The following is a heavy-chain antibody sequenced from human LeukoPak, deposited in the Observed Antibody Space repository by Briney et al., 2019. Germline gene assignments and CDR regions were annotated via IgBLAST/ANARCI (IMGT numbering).Heavy chain of an antibody. CDR3: ARPYYYDSRIDP. CDR2: MYYSGST. CDR1: GGSISSGDYY. V-gene: IGHV4-30-4*01. D-gene: IGHD3-22*01. Sequence: SETLSLTCTVSGGSISSGDYYWSWIRQPLGKGLEWIAYMYYSGSTYYNPSLKSRVTMSADTSKNQLSLKLSSVTAADTAVYYCARPYYYDSRIDPWGQGILVTVSS. J-gene: IGHJ5*02.